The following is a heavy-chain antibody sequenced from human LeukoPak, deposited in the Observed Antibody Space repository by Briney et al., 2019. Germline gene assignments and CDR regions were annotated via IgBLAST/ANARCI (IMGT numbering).Heavy chain of an antibody. Sequence: GGSLRLSCAASGFTFSNYAMSWVRQAPGKGLEWVSAVSGNGANTYYADSVKGRFTISRDNSKNTLYLQMNSLRAEDTAVYYCAKDGGGWYVPYYFDYWGQGTLVTVSS. CDR3: AKDGGGWYVPYYFDY. V-gene: IGHV3-23*01. CDR2: VSGNGANT. J-gene: IGHJ4*02. CDR1: GFTFSNYA. D-gene: IGHD6-19*01.